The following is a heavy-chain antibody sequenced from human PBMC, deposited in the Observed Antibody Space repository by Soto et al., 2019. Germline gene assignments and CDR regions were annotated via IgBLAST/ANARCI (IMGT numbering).Heavy chain of an antibody. V-gene: IGHV4-39*01. D-gene: IGHD2-21*01. CDR3: GRLGGDGQTEFAFDI. CDR1: GGSISSSSYY. J-gene: IGHJ3*02. CDR2: IYYSGST. Sequence: PSETLSLTYTVSGGSISSSSYYWGWIRQPPGKGLEWIGSIYYSGSTYYNPSLKSRVTISVDTSKNQFSLKLSSVTAADTAVYYCGRLGGDGQTEFAFDIWGQGTTVTVSS.